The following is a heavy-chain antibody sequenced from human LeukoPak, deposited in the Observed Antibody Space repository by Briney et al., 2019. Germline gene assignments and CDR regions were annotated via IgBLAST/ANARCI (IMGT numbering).Heavy chain of an antibody. Sequence: GGSLRLSCAASGFTFSTYAVNWVRQAPGKGLEWVSAISSSGGTTYYADSVKGRFSISRDNSKNTLYLQMNSLRAEDTAVYYCTTYRYSYDVTGYSYFDYWGQGTPVTVSS. CDR1: GFTFSTYA. CDR3: TTYRYSYDVTGYSYFDY. J-gene: IGHJ4*02. CDR2: ISSSGGTT. V-gene: IGHV3-23*01. D-gene: IGHD3-22*01.